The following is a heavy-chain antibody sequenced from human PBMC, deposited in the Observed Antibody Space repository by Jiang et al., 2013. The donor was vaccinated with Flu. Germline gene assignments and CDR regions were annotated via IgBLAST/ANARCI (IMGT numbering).Heavy chain of an antibody. CDR3: VKDTSGYDVLTGAEY. CDR1: GFTFSTYA. V-gene: IGHV3-23*01. CDR2: ISVSGDST. J-gene: IGHJ4*02. D-gene: IGHD3-9*01. Sequence: VQLLESGGASVQPGGSLRLSCAASGFTFSTYAMSWVRQAPGKGLEWVSGISVSGDSTYYADSVKGRFTISRDNSRYTLFVQMDSLRAEDTAVYYCVKDTSGYDVLTGAEYWGQGRWSPSPQ.